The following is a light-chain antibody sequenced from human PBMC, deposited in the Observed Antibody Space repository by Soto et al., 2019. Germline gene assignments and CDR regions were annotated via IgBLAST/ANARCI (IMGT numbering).Light chain of an antibody. J-gene: IGKJ4*01. CDR2: DAS. CDR3: QQRSNWPLLT. CDR1: QSVRSY. V-gene: IGKV3-11*01. Sequence: EIVFTHSPSTLSLSPVYRATLSCRASQSVRSYLAWYRQKPGQAPRLLIYDASNRATGIPARFSGSGSGTDFTLTISSLEPEDFAVYYCQQRSNWPLLTFGGGTKVDIK.